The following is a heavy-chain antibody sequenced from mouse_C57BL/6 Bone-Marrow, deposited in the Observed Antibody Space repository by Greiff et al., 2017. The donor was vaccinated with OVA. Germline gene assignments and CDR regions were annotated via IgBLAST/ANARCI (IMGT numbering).Heavy chain of an antibody. Sequence: VQLVESGAELVRPGTSVKISCKASGYAFSSSWMNWVKQRPGKGLEWIGRIYPGDGDTNYNGKFKGKATLTADKSSSTAYMQLSSLTSEDSAVYFCARRGGDYWGQGTSVTVSS. CDR2: IYPGDGDT. J-gene: IGHJ4*01. V-gene: IGHV1-82*01. CDR1: GYAFSSSW. CDR3: ARRGGDY.